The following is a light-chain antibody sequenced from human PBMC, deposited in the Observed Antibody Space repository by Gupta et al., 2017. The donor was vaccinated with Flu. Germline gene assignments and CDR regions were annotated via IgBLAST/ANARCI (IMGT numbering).Light chain of an antibody. CDR1: SSEVGGYNY. CDR3: SSYTSSSPVV. CDR2: DVS. J-gene: IGLJ2*01. V-gene: IGLV2-14*04. Sequence: SITISCTGTSSEVGGYNYVSWHPQHPGKAPKLMIYDVSKRASGVSNRFSGSKSGNTASLTISGLQAEDEADYYCSSYTSSSPVVFGGGTKLTVL.